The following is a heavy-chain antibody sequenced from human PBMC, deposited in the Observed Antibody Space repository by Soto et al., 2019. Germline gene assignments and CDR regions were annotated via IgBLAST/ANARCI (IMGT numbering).Heavy chain of an antibody. V-gene: IGHV3-30*18. D-gene: IGHD3-16*01. CDR1: GFTFGSYG. CDR2: ISLDGSNA. J-gene: IGHJ4*02. CDR3: AKVAAMSLRAPSGN. Sequence: QVQLVESGGGVVQPGRSLRLSCAASGFTFGSYGMHWVRQAPGKGLEWVAVISLDGSNAYYTDSVKGRFTISRDNSRDTLYLQMNRLRGDDTAVYYCAKVAAMSLRAPSGNWGQGTLVTVSS.